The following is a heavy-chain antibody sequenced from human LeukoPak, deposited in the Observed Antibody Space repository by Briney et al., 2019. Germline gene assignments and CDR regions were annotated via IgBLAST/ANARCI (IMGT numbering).Heavy chain of an antibody. CDR2: IYYSGST. V-gene: IGHV4-31*03. J-gene: IGHJ6*02. CDR1: GGSISSGGYY. D-gene: IGHD3-3*02. CDR3: ARGGIFVVVPPGDYGMDV. Sequence: PSETQSLTCTVSGGSISSGGYYCTWIRQHPGKGLEWIGDIYYSGSTYYNPSPKSRVTISIDTSKNQFSLELRSVTAADTAVYYCARGGIFVVVPPGDYGMDVWGQGTTVTVSS.